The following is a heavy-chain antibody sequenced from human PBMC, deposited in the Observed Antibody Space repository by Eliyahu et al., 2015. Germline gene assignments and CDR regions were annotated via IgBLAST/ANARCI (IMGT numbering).Heavy chain of an antibody. J-gene: IGHJ6*02. CDR3: ARVKQQLVSYYYGMDV. D-gene: IGHD6-13*01. V-gene: IGHV3-30*01. CDR2: ISYDGSNK. Sequence: QVQLVESGGGVVQPGRXLRLSCAASGFTFXXXAMHWVRQAPGKGLEWVAVISYDGSNKYYADSVKGRFTISRDNSKNTLYLQMNSLRAEDTAVYYCARVKQQLVSYYYGMDVWGQGTTVTVSS. CDR1: GFTFXXXA.